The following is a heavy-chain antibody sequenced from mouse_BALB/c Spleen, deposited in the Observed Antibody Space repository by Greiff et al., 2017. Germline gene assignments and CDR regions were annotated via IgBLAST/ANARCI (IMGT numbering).Heavy chain of an antibody. J-gene: IGHJ4*01. CDR1: GYTFTDYA. Sequence: VQLVESGAELVRPGVSVKISCKGSGYTFTDYAMHWVKQSHAKSLEWIGVISTYYGDASYNQKFKGKATMTVDKSSSTAYMELARLTSEDSAIYYCARTGGITTVVMDYWGQGTSVTVSS. D-gene: IGHD1-1*01. V-gene: IGHV1S137*01. CDR2: ISTYYGDA. CDR3: ARTGGITTVVMDY.